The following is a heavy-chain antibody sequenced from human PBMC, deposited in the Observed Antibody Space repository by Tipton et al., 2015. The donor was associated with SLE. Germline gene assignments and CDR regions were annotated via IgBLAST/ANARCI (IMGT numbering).Heavy chain of an antibody. CDR1: GFTFNNEA. J-gene: IGHJ4*02. CDR3: AKLLSRLTFGSRGDH. V-gene: IGHV3-23*01. D-gene: IGHD2/OR15-2a*01. CDR2: ISGSGGST. Sequence: GSLRLSCAASGFTFNNEAMNWVRQAPGKGLEWVSGISGSGGSTYYAESVKGRFTITRDNSNNTLYLQMSSLRAEDTAIYYCAKLLSRLTFGSRGDHWGQGTLVTVSS.